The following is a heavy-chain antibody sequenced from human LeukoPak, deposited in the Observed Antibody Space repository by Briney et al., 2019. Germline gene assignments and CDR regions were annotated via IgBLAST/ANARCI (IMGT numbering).Heavy chain of an antibody. CDR3: ARRGYTYGYNYYYGMDV. Sequence: PSETLSLTCTLSGGSISSYYWSWIRQPPGKGLEWIGYIYYSGSTNYNPSLKSRVTISVDTSKNQFSLKLSSVTAADTAVYYCARRGYTYGYNYYYGMDVWGQGTTVTVSS. CDR2: IYYSGST. D-gene: IGHD5-18*01. CDR1: GGSISSYY. V-gene: IGHV4-59*08. J-gene: IGHJ6*02.